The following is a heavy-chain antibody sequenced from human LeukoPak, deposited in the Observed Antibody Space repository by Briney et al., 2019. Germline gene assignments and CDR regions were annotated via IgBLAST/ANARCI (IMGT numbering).Heavy chain of an antibody. CDR2: VKHDGSEK. Sequence: GGSLRLSCAASGFTFSNYWMNWVRQAPGKGLEWVANVKHDGSEKNYVDSVKGRFTTSRDNAKNSLYLQLNSLRADDTAVYYCASTNTFDYWGQGTLVTVSS. V-gene: IGHV3-7*02. CDR1: GFTFSNYW. J-gene: IGHJ4*02. CDR3: ASTNTFDY.